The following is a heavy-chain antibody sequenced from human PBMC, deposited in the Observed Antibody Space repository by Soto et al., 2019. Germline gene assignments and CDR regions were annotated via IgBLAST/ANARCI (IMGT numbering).Heavy chain of an antibody. CDR2: IIPIFGTA. CDR1: GGTFSSYA. D-gene: IGHD3-22*01. Sequence: SVKVSCKASGGTFSSYAISWVRQAPGQGLEWMGGIIPIFGTANYAQKFQGRVTITADESTSTAYMELSSLRSEDTAVYYCARDKGVISFYYYYGMDVWGQGTTVTVSS. V-gene: IGHV1-69*13. CDR3: ARDKGVISFYYYYGMDV. J-gene: IGHJ6*02.